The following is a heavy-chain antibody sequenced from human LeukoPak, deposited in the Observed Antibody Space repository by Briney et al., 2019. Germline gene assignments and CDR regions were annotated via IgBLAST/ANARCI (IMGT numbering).Heavy chain of an antibody. CDR3: ARGPGSSGGAYVGDY. CDR1: GFTFSYHW. Sequence: GGSLRLSCGAAGFTFSYHWMHWVRQVPGKGLLWVSRIDGGGSSTSYADSVKGRFSISRDNAKRTLYLQMSSLRAEDTAVYYCARGPGSSGGAYVGDYWGPGTLVTVSS. CDR2: IDGGGSST. J-gene: IGHJ4*01. V-gene: IGHV3-74*01. D-gene: IGHD3-22*01.